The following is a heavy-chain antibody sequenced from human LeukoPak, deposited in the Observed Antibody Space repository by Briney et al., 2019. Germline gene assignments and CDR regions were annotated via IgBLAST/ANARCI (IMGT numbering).Heavy chain of an antibody. CDR3: ALSLHYYDSSGYWGDYFDY. Sequence: ASVKVSCKASGYTFTSYGISWVRQAPGQGLEWMGWIRAYNGNTNYAQKLQGRVTMTTDTSTSTAYMELRSLRSDDTAVYYCALSLHYYDSSGYWGDYFDYWGQGTLVTVSS. D-gene: IGHD3-22*01. V-gene: IGHV1-18*01. J-gene: IGHJ4*02. CDR2: IRAYNGNT. CDR1: GYTFTSYG.